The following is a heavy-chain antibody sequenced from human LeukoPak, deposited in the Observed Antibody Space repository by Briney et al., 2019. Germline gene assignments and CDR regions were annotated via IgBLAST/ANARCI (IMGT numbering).Heavy chain of an antibody. J-gene: IGHJ3*02. CDR3: ARVVAVAGRAFDI. D-gene: IGHD6-19*01. Sequence: PGGSLRLSCAASGFTFGSYAMSWVRQAPGKGLEWVSSISSSSSYIYYADSVKGRFTISRDNAKNSLYLQMNSLRAEDTAVYYCARVVAVAGRAFDIWGQGTMVTVSS. CDR2: ISSSSSYI. V-gene: IGHV3-21*01. CDR1: GFTFGSYA.